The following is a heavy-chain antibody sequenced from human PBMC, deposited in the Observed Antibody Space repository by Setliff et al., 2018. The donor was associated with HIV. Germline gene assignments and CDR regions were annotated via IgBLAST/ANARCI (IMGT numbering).Heavy chain of an antibody. J-gene: IGHJ5*02. CDR2: IDASAIT. V-gene: IGHV4-38-2*02. CDR3: ARIGSGWSVGWFDP. Sequence: KTSETLSLTCTVSGSSISSNYYWAWIRQAPGKGLEWIGCIDASAITYYIPSLKSRATISIDTSKNQLSLKLRSVTAADTAVYYCARIGSGWSVGWFDPWGQGTLVTVSS. CDR1: GSSISSNYY. D-gene: IGHD6-13*01.